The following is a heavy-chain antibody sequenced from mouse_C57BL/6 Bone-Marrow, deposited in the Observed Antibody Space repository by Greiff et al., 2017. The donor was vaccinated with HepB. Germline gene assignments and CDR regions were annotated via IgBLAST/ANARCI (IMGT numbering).Heavy chain of an antibody. Sequence: VQLQESGAELVRPGASVTLSCKASGYTFTDYEMHWVKQTPVHGLEWIGAIDPETGGTAYNQKFKGKAILTADKSSNTAYMELRSLTSEDSAVYYCTIFITTLAGYFDYWGQGTTLTVSS. CDR2: IDPETGGT. V-gene: IGHV1-15*01. CDR3: TIFITTLAGYFDY. J-gene: IGHJ2*01. D-gene: IGHD1-1*01. CDR1: GYTFTDYE.